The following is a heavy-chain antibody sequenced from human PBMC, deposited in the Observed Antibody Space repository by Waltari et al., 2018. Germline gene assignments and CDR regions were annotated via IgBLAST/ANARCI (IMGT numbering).Heavy chain of an antibody. CDR2: IYYTGST. V-gene: IGHV4-59*01. J-gene: IGHJ5*02. Sequence: QVQLQESGPSLLKPSETLSLICTVSGGSISGFYWSWVRQPPGKGLDWIGYIYYTGSTNFTPSLKCRVTMSVDTSKNQFSLKLSSVPAADTAFYYCARGGGGDWEWFDPWGQGTLVTVSS. D-gene: IGHD2-21*02. CDR1: GGSISGFY. CDR3: ARGGGGDWEWFDP.